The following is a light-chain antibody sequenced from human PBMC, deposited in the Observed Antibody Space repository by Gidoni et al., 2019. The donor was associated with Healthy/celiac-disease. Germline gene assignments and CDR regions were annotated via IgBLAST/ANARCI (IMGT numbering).Light chain of an antibody. Sequence: DIQMTQSPSSLSASVGDRVTSTCRESQSISSYLYWYQQEQGKAPKLLIYATSSLQSGVPSRFSGSGSETDFTLTISSLQAEDVATCYCQQSYSTPFTFGPGTKVDIK. V-gene: IGKV1-39*01. CDR3: QQSYSTPFT. CDR2: ATS. J-gene: IGKJ3*01. CDR1: QSISSY.